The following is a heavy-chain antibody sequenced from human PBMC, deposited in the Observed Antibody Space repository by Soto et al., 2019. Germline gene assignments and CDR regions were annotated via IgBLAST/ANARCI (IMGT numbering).Heavy chain of an antibody. CDR1: GGTFSSYA. CDR2: IIPIFGTA. D-gene: IGHD6-6*01. V-gene: IGHV1-69*13. CDR3: ARDRYLYSSSLSSYYYYGMDV. Sequence: SVKVSCKASGGTFSSYAISWVRQAPGQGPEWMGGIIPIFGTANYAQKFQGRVTITADESTSTAYMELSSLRSEDTAVYYCARDRYLYSSSLSSYYYYGMDVWGQGTTVTVSS. J-gene: IGHJ6*02.